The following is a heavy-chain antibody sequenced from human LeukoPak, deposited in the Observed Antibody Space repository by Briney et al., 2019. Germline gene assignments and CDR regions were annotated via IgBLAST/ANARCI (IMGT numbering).Heavy chain of an antibody. V-gene: IGHV4-59*01. CDR2: IYYSGST. D-gene: IGHD6-19*01. J-gene: IGHJ4*02. CDR3: ARWSSGWYGTYFDY. CDR1: GGSISSYY. Sequence: PSETLSLTCTVSGGSISSYYWNWIRQPPGKGLEWIGYIYYSGSTNYNPSLKSRVTISVDTSKNQFSLNLTSVTAADTAVYYCARWSSGWYGTYFDYWGQGTLVTVSS.